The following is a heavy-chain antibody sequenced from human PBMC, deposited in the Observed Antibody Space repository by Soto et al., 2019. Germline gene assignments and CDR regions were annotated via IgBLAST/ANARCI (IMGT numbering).Heavy chain of an antibody. CDR3: GKGKELGVVRYGLDA. CDR1: GFSVKRYW. Sequence: GGSLRLSCGASGFSVKRYWMHWVRQAPGKGLVWLSRFGGDENYTDYADSVRGRFTISRDIAKNTIYLQMNSLRAEDTAVYYCGKGKELGVVRYGLDAWGQGTTVTVS. J-gene: IGHJ6*02. CDR2: FGGDENYT. V-gene: IGHV3-74*01. D-gene: IGHD3-3*01.